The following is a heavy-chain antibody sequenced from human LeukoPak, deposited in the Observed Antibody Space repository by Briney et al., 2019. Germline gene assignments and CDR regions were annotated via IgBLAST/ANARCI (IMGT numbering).Heavy chain of an antibody. D-gene: IGHD3-22*01. CDR3: ARNDRGAFDI. CDR1: GFTVSRNY. J-gene: IGHJ3*02. Sequence: GGSLRLSCAASGFTVSRNYMSWVRQAPGKGLEWVSVISSGGNTYYTDSVTGRFTISRDNSKNTLYLQMSSLRVEDTAVYYCARNDRGAFDIWGQGTMVTVSS. V-gene: IGHV3-53*01. CDR2: ISSGGNT.